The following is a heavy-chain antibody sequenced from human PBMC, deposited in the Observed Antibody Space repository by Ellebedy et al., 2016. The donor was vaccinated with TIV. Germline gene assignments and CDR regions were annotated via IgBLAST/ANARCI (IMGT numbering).Heavy chain of an antibody. CDR2: IIPILGIA. J-gene: IGHJ6*02. CDR1: GYTLTELS. CDR3: ARWGGTYYYGSGSSAYYYGMDV. D-gene: IGHD3-10*01. Sequence: ASVKVSCKVSGYTLTELSMHWVRQAPGQGLEWMGRIIPILGIANYAQKFQGRVTITADKSTSTAYMELSSLRSEDTAVYYCARWGGTYYYGSGSSAYYYGMDVWGQGTTVTVSS. V-gene: IGHV1-69*02.